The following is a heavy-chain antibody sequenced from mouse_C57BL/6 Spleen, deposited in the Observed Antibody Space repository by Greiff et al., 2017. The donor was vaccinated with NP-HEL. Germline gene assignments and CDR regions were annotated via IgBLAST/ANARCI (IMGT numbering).Heavy chain of an antibody. V-gene: IGHV3-6*01. D-gene: IGHD2-2*01. J-gene: IGHJ3*01. CDR2: ISYDGSN. CDR1: GYSITSGYY. CDR3: ASTMVTRAWFAY. Sequence: EVHLVESGPGLVKPSQSLSLTCSVTGYSITSGYYWNWIRQFPGNKLEWMGYISYDGSNNYNPSLKNRISITRDTSKNQFFLKLNSVTTEDTATYYCASTMVTRAWFAYWGQGTLVTVSA.